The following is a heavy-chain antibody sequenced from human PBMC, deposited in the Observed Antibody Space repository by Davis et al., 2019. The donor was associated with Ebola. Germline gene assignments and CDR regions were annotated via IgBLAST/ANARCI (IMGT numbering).Heavy chain of an antibody. D-gene: IGHD1-26*01. V-gene: IGHV3-23*01. J-gene: IGHJ4*02. Sequence: GEPLKISCAASGFTFSSYAMSWVRQAPGKGLEWVSTITGSGGSTYYADSVKGRFTISRDNSKNTLYLQMNSLRAEDTAVYYCARGGVGSQDYWGQGTLVTVSS. CDR3: ARGGVGSQDY. CDR2: ITGSGGST. CDR1: GFTFSSYA.